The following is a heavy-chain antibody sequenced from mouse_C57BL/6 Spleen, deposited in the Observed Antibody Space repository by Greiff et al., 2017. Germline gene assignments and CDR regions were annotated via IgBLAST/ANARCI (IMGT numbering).Heavy chain of an antibody. CDR1: GFTFSSYA. Sequence: EVKLQESGGGLVKPGGSLKLSCAASGFTFSSYAMSWVRQTPEKRLEWVATISDGGSYTYYPDNVKGRFTISRDNAKNNLYLQMSHLKSEDTAMYYCARDGAGWGQGTLVTVSA. V-gene: IGHV5-4*01. J-gene: IGHJ3*02. CDR2: ISDGGSYT. D-gene: IGHD6-1*01. CDR3: ARDGAG.